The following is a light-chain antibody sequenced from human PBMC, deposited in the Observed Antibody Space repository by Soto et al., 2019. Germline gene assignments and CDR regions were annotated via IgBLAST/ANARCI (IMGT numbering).Light chain of an antibody. CDR2: GAS. J-gene: IGKJ5*01. CDR1: QSVSGN. CDR3: QQRSNWPPV. Sequence: EIVMTQSPATLSVSPGERATLSCRASQSVSGNLVWYQQKPGQAPRLLIYGASTRATGIPARFSGSGSGTEFTLTISSLQSEDFAVYYCQQRSNWPPVFGQGTRLEIK. V-gene: IGKV3-15*01.